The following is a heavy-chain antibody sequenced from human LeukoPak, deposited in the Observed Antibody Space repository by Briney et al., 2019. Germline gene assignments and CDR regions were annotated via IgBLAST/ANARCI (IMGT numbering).Heavy chain of an antibody. D-gene: IGHD1-1*01. Sequence: GGSLRLSCAASGFTVSSNYMSWVRQAPGKGLEWASVIYSSGNTYYADSVKGRFTISRDNSKNTLFLQMNSLRAEDTAVYYCARDATRDFAFDIWGQGTVVTVSS. V-gene: IGHV3-53*01. J-gene: IGHJ3*02. CDR2: IYSSGNT. CDR3: ARDATRDFAFDI. CDR1: GFTVSSNY.